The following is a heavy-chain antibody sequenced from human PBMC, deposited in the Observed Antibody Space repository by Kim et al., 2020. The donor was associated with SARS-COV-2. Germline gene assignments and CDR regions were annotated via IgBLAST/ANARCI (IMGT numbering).Heavy chain of an antibody. Sequence: ASVKVSCKASGYTFTSYYMHWVRQAPGQGLEWMGIINPSGGSTSYAQKFQGRVTMTRDTSTSTVYMELSSLRSEDTAVYYCARGDLVVAATLDAFDIWGQGTMVTVSS. CDR2: INPSGGST. V-gene: IGHV1-46*01. CDR1: GYTFTSYY. D-gene: IGHD2-15*01. J-gene: IGHJ3*02. CDR3: ARGDLVVAATLDAFDI.